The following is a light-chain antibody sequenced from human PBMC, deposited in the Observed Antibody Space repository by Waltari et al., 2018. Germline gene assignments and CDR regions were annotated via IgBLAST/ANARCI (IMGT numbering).Light chain of an antibody. CDR2: AAS. Sequence: DIQITQSPSSLSASVGDRVTITCRASKGISSYLIWYQQKPGKAPKLLIYAASSLQSGVPSRFSGSGSGTDFTLTISSLQPEDFATYYCQQSYSTPFTFGPGTKVDIK. V-gene: IGKV1-39*01. CDR1: KGISSY. J-gene: IGKJ3*01. CDR3: QQSYSTPFT.